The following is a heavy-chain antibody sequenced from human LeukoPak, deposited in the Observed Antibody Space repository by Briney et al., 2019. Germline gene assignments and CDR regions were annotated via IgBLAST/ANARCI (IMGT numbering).Heavy chain of an antibody. V-gene: IGHV4-4*02. CDR2: IYYSGST. Sequence: KASGTLSLTCAVSGGSISSSNWWSWVRRPPGKGLEWIGNIYYSGSTYYNPSLKSRVTISVDTSKNQFSLKLSSVTAADTAVYYCARHEYYGLEGGFDYWGQGTLVTVSS. CDR3: ARHEYYGLEGGFDY. J-gene: IGHJ4*02. CDR1: GGSISSSNW. D-gene: IGHD3-10*01.